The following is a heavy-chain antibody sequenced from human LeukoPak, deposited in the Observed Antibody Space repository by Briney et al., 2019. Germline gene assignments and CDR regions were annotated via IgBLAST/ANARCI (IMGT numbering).Heavy chain of an antibody. CDR2: MYHSGST. CDR1: GGSISSNNW. J-gene: IGHJ4*02. V-gene: IGHV4-4*02. D-gene: IGHD6-19*01. Sequence: SGTLSLTCAVSGGSISSNNWCSWVRQRPGKGLELSGEMYHSGSTNYNRSLKGRVTISIDKSKNHFSLRLNSVTAADTAVYYCAAAFLRGWYHFWGQGTLVTVSS. CDR3: AAAFLRGWYHF.